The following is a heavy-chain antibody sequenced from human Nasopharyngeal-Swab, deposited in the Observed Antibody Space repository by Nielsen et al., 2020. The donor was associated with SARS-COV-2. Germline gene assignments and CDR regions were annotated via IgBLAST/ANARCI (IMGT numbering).Heavy chain of an antibody. CDR2: IYYGGST. CDR1: GGSISSYY. V-gene: IGHV4-59*01. CDR3: ARDLGGNSNYYYYGMDV. J-gene: IGHJ6*02. Sequence: SETLSLTCTVSGGSISSYYWSWIRQPPGKGLEWIGYIYYGGSTNYNPSLKSRVTISVDTSKNQFSLKLSSVTAADTAVYYCARDLGGNSNYYYYGMDVWGQGTTVTVSS. D-gene: IGHD4-23*01.